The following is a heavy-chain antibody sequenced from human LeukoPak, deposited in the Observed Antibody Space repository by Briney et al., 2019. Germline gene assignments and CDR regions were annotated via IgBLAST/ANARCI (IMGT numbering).Heavy chain of an antibody. CDR1: GASISSYY. V-gene: IGHV4-59*01. CDR3: ASGPYPAAGTDHQVDY. Sequence: SETLSLTCTVSGASISSYYWSWIRQPPGKGLEWIGYIFYSGITHYNPSLKSRVTMSVDTSKNQFSLKLSSVTAADTAVYFCASGPYPAAGTDHQVDYWGQGTLVTVFS. CDR2: IFYSGIT. D-gene: IGHD6-13*01. J-gene: IGHJ4*02.